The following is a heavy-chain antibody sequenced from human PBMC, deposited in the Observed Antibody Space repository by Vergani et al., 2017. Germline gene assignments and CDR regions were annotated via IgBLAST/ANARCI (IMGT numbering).Heavy chain of an antibody. Sequence: EVQLLESGGGLVQPGGSLRLSCAASGFTFSSYAMSWVRRAPGKGLEWCSAISGSGGSTYYAYSVKGRFTITRDNSKNTLYLQMNSLGAEDTAVYYCAKVRGLGGWFDPWGQGTLVTVSS. CDR3: AKVRGLGGWFDP. CDR2: ISGSGGST. J-gene: IGHJ5*02. V-gene: IGHV3-23*01. D-gene: IGHD3-16*01. CDR1: GFTFSSYA.